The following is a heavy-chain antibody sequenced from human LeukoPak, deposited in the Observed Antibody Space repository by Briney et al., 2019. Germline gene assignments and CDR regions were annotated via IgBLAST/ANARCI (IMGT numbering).Heavy chain of an antibody. J-gene: IGHJ3*02. V-gene: IGHV5-51*01. CDR1: GYIFTNYW. D-gene: IGHD1-26*01. CDR3: ARVHSGSYLRAFDI. CDR2: IYPGNSDN. Sequence: GESQKISCKGFGYIFTNYWIGWVRQMPGKGLEWMGVIYPGNSDNKSFQGQFTISADKSISTAYLQWSSLKASDTAMYYCARVHSGSYLRAFDIWGQGTMVTVSS.